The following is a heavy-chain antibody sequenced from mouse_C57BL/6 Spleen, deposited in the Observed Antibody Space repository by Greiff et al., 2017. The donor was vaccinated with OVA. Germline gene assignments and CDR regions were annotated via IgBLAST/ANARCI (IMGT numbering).Heavy chain of an antibody. Sequence: EVKLVESEGGLVQPGSSMKLSCTASGFTFSDYYMAWVRQVPEKGLEWVANINYDGSSTYYLDSLKSRFIISRDNAKNILYLQMSSLKSEDTATYYCARDVYYGSSYGAMDDWGQGTSVTVSS. D-gene: IGHD1-1*01. V-gene: IGHV5-16*01. CDR3: ARDVYYGSSYGAMDD. J-gene: IGHJ4*01. CDR1: GFTFSDYY. CDR2: INYDGSST.